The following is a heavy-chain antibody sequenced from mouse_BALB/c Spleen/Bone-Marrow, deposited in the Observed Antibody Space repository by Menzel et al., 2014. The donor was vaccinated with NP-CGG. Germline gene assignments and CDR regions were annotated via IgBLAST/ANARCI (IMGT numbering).Heavy chain of an antibody. J-gene: IGHJ2*01. Sequence: DVKLQESGAELVKPGASVKLSCTASGFSIKDTYMHWVKQRPEQGLEWIGRIDPANGNTKYDPKFQGKATITADTSSNTAYLQLSSLTSEDTAVYYCAYGSSYDYFDYWGQGTTLTVSS. D-gene: IGHD1-1*01. CDR2: IDPANGNT. V-gene: IGHV14-3*02. CDR3: AYGSSYDYFDY. CDR1: GFSIKDTY.